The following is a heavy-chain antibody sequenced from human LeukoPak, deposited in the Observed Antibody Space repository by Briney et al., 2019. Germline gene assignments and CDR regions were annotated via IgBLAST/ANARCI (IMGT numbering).Heavy chain of an antibody. D-gene: IGHD3-10*01. V-gene: IGHV5-51*01. CDR2: IYPGDSDT. CDR1: GYSFTSYW. Sequence: GESLKISCKGPGYSFTSYWIGWVRQMPGKGLEWMGIIYPGDSDTRYSPSFQGQVTISADKYISTAYLQWSSLEASDTAMYYCARQREGSYASGSYPLKHWGQGTLVTVSS. J-gene: IGHJ1*01. CDR3: ARQREGSYASGSYPLKH.